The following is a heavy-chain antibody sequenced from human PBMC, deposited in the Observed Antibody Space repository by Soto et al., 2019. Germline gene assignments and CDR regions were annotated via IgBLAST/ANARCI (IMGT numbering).Heavy chain of an antibody. V-gene: IGHV1-18*01. D-gene: IGHD3-3*01. CDR2: ISAYNGNT. J-gene: IGHJ6*02. CDR1: GYTFTSYG. CDR3: ARVTIFAVVPRPYAYGMDV. Sequence: QVQLVQCGAEVKKPGASVKVSCKASGYTFTSYGISWVRQAPGQGLEWMGWISAYNGNTNYAQKLQGRVTMTTDTSTSTASMELRSLRSDDTAVYYCARVTIFAVVPRPYAYGMDVWGQGTTVTVSS.